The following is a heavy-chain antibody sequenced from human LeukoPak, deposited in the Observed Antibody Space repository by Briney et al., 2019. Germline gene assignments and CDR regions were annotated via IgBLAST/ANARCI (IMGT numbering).Heavy chain of an antibody. J-gene: IGHJ4*02. Sequence: GESLKISCKGSGYSLTSYWIGWVRKMPGKGLEWMGIIYPGDSDTRYSPSFQGQVTISADKSISTAYLQWSSLKASDTAMYYCARLYDSSGYYYRYYFDYWGQGTRVTVSS. D-gene: IGHD3-22*01. CDR2: IYPGDSDT. CDR1: GYSLTSYW. CDR3: ARLYDSSGYYYRYYFDY. V-gene: IGHV5-51*01.